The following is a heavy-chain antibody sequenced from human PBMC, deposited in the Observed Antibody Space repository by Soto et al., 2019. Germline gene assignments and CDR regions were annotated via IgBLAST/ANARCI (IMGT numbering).Heavy chain of an antibody. V-gene: IGHV3-30-3*01. D-gene: IGHD3-10*01. CDR1: GFTFSSYA. CDR3: ARDLSMVRGLTDY. Sequence: QVQLVESGGGVVQPGRSLRLSCAASGFTFSSYAMHWVRQAPGKGLEWVAVISYDGSNKYYADSVKGRFTISRDNSKNTLYLQMHSLRAEDTAVYYCARDLSMVRGLTDYWGQGPLVTVSS. CDR2: ISYDGSNK. J-gene: IGHJ4*02.